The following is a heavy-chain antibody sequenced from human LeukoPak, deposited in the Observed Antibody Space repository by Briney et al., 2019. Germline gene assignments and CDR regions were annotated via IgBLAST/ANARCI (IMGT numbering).Heavy chain of an antibody. CDR2: INAGNGNT. CDR3: ARVGISMVRGPIAWFDP. CDR1: GYTFTSYA. D-gene: IGHD3-10*01. V-gene: IGHV1-3*01. J-gene: IGHJ5*01. Sequence: VASVKVSCKASGYTFTSYAMHWVRQAPGQRFEWMGWINAGNGNTKYSQKFQGRVTITRDTSASTAYMELSSLRSEDTAVYYCARVGISMVRGPIAWFDPWGQGTLVTVSS.